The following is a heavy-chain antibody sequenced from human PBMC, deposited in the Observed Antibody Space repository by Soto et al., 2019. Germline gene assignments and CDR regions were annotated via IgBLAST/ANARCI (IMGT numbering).Heavy chain of an antibody. CDR1: GFSLSTSGMR. CDR2: IDWGDDK. J-gene: IGHJ6*02. CDR3: ARIPFGMTVDV. Sequence: SGPTLVNPTQTLTLTCTFSGFSLSTSGMRVSWIRQPPGKALEWLARIDWGDDKFYSTSLKTRLTISKDTSKNQVVLTMTNMDPVDTATYYCARIPFGMTVDVWCQGTTVTVSS. D-gene: IGHD3-16*01. V-gene: IGHV2-70*04.